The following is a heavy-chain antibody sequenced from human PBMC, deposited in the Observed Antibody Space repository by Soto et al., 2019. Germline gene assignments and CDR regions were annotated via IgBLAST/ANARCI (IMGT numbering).Heavy chain of an antibody. CDR1: GFTFSSYA. CDR3: AKDLGTDDFWSAYYTYYYMDV. V-gene: IGHV3-23*01. Sequence: EVQLLESGGGLVQPGGSLRLSCAASGFTFSSYALNWVRQAPGKGLEWVSVISGSGDNTYYADSAKGRFTISRDNSKNTLYLQMNSLRAEDPAVYYCAKDLGTDDFWSAYYTYYYMDVWGKGTTVTVSS. D-gene: IGHD3-3*01. J-gene: IGHJ6*03. CDR2: ISGSGDNT.